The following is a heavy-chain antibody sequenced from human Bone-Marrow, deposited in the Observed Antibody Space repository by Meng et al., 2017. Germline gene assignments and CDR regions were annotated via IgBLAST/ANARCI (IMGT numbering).Heavy chain of an antibody. CDR2: ISYDGSNK. V-gene: IGHV3-30*01. CDR3: ARDRAAAGIYDY. J-gene: IGHJ4*02. D-gene: IGHD6-13*01. CDR1: GFTFSSYA. Sequence: QVQLVGSGGGLVKPGRALRISCAASGFTFSSYAMHWVRQAPGKGLEWVAVISYDGSNKYYADSVKGRFTISRDNSKNTLYLQMNSLRAEDTAVYYCARDRAAAGIYDYWGQGTLVTVSS.